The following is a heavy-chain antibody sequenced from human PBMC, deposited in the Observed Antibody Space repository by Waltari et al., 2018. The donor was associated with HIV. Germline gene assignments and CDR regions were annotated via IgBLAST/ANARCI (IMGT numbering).Heavy chain of an antibody. CDR2: ITSGSYM. CDR1: GLTSGSYS. Sequence: EVQLLESGGGLVKPGGSLRLSWEASGLTSGSYSMNWVRQAPGKGLEWVSSITSGSYMFYVDSVKGRFTIFRDNTKNSLYLQMNSLRAEDTAVYYCARQGGSYGPDWYFDLWGRGTLVTVSS. J-gene: IGHJ2*01. CDR3: ARQGGSYGPDWYFDL. V-gene: IGHV3-21*01. D-gene: IGHD5-18*01.